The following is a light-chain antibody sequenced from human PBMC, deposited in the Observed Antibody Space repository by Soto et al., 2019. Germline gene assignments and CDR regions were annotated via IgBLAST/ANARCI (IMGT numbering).Light chain of an antibody. Sequence: LSASVRSRDTGTCRASQSISGYLNWYRQKPGKAPKLLIYAASSLQSGVPSRFSGSGSGTDFTLTISSLQPDYFATYYCQHSYSTPITFGQGTRLEIK. CDR3: QHSYSTPIT. J-gene: IGKJ5*01. V-gene: IGKV1-39*01. CDR2: AAS. CDR1: QSISGY.